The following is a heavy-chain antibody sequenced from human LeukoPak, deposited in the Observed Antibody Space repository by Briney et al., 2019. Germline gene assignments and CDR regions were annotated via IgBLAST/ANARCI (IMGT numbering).Heavy chain of an antibody. D-gene: IGHD3-22*01. V-gene: IGHV4-34*01. CDR3: ARQRRGRVVVITTGLAFDI. CDR2: INHSGST. Sequence: SETLSLTCAVYGGSFSGYYWSWIRQPPGKGLEWIGEINHSGSTYYNPSLKSRVTISVDTSKNQFSLKLSSVTAADTAVYYCARQRRGRVVVITTGLAFDIWGQGTMVTVSS. CDR1: GGSFSGYY. J-gene: IGHJ3*02.